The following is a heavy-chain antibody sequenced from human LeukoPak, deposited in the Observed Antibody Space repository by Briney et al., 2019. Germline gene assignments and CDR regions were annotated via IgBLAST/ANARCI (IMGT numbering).Heavy chain of an antibody. J-gene: IGHJ3*01. Sequence: GGSLRLSCAASGFTFSTSAMNWVRQAPGKGLEWVSTISGPGTSTYYADSVKGRFTISRDNSKNTLFLQMNTLRAEDTALYYCAKPGGPGIAARGAFDSWGQGTLVTVSS. CDR1: GFTFSTSA. D-gene: IGHD6-25*01. CDR3: AKPGGPGIAARGAFDS. V-gene: IGHV3-23*01. CDR2: ISGPGTST.